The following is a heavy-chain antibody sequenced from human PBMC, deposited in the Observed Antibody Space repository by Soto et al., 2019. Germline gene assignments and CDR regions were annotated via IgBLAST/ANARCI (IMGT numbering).Heavy chain of an antibody. CDR2: ISYDGSNK. V-gene: IGHV3-30-3*01. J-gene: IGHJ6*02. Sequence: GGSLRLSCAASGFTFSSYAMHWVRQAPGKGLEWVAVISYDGSNKYYADSVKGRFTISRDNSKNTLYLQMNSLRAEDTAVYYCARGEMATIGSAIYYYYGMDVWGQGTTVTVSS. CDR1: GFTFSSYA. D-gene: IGHD5-12*01. CDR3: ARGEMATIGSAIYYYYGMDV.